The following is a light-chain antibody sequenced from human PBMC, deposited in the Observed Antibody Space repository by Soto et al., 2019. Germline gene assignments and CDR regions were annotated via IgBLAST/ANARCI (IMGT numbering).Light chain of an antibody. J-gene: IGKJ2*01. CDR3: QRYYNWPFA. Sequence: EIVMTQSPATLSVSPGERATLSCGASRSVSSNLAWYQQKPGQPPRLLIFGASPRATGIPARFSGSGSGTEFTLTISSLQSEHFAVYYCQRYYNWPFAFGQGTKLEIK. CDR2: GAS. V-gene: IGKV3-15*01. CDR1: RSVSSN.